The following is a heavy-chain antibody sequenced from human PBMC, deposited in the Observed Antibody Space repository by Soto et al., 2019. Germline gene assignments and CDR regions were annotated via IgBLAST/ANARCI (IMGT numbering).Heavy chain of an antibody. Sequence: GGSLRLTCTTSEFTFGDYTMSWFRQAPGKGLEWVGFIRNKTYGGTTEYAASVKGRFTISRDDSNNIAYLQLNSLKTEDTAVYYCTRAVAGTFSPYYFDCWGQGALVTVSS. V-gene: IGHV3-49*03. CDR1: EFTFGDYT. J-gene: IGHJ4*02. CDR2: IRNKTYGGTT. D-gene: IGHD6-19*01. CDR3: TRAVAGTFSPYYFDC.